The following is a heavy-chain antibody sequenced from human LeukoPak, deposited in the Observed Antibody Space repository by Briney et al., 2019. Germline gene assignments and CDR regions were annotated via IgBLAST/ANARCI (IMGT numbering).Heavy chain of an antibody. CDR1: GGSISSGGYY. D-gene: IGHD3-16*01. Sequence: SETLSLTCTVSGGSISSGGYYWRWLRQHPGAGLEWIGYIYYSGSTYYNPSLKSRVTISIDTSKNQFSLKLSSVTAADTAVYYCARAGGFFSPFGYWGQGTLVTVSS. CDR3: ARAGGFFSPFGY. CDR2: IYYSGST. V-gene: IGHV4-31*03. J-gene: IGHJ4*02.